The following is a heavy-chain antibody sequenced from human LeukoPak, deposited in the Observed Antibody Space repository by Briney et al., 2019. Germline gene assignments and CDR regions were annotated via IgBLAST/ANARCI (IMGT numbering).Heavy chain of an antibody. CDR3: ARGSPDYGDLRYWYFDL. J-gene: IGHJ2*01. CDR2: IYYSGST. V-gene: IGHV4-31*03. Sequence: PSQTLSLTCTVSGGSISSGGYSWSWIRQHPGKGLEWIGYIYYSGSTYYNPSLKSRVTISVDTSKNQFSLKLSSVTAADTAVYYCARGSPDYGDLRYWYFDLWGRGTLVTVSS. CDR1: GGSISSGGYS. D-gene: IGHD4-17*01.